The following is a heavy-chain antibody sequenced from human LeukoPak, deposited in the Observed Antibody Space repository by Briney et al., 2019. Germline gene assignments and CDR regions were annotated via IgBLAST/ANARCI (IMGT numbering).Heavy chain of an antibody. CDR2: ISYHGKNK. Sequence: PGGSLRLSCVASGFTFSTHGMHWVRQAPGKGLEWVAVISYHGKNKYYADSVKGRFTISRDNSKNTLYLEMNSLTTEDTAVYYCGKHSNSGFSADWFDPWGQRTPVTVSS. D-gene: IGHD4-23*01. CDR3: GKHSNSGFSADWFDP. CDR1: GFTFSTHG. J-gene: IGHJ5*02. V-gene: IGHV3-30*18.